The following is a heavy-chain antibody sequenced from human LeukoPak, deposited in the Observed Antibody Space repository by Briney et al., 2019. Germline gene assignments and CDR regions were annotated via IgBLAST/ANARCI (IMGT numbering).Heavy chain of an antibody. V-gene: IGHV4-39*07. CDR1: GGSISSGSYY. J-gene: IGHJ4*02. CDR3: ARVPGSGWYWGNYFDY. CDR2: INHSGST. Sequence: PSETLSLTCTVSGGSISSGSYYWSWIRQPPGKGLEWIGEINHSGSTNYNPSFKSRVTISVDTSKNQFSLKLTSVTAADTAVYHYARVPGSGWYWGNYFDYWGQGTLVTVSS. D-gene: IGHD6-19*01.